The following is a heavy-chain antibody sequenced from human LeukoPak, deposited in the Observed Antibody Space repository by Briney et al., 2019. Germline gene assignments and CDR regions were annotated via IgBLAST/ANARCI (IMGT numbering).Heavy chain of an antibody. CDR1: GDSVSSNSAA. V-gene: IGHV6-1*01. Sequence: SQTLSLTCAISGDSVSSNSAAWNWIRQSPSRGLEWLGRTYYRSKWCNDYAVSVKSRITINPDTSKNQFSLQLNSVTPGDTAVYYCARASHYYDSSGYYYDYFDYWGQGTLVTVSS. CDR2: TYYRSKWCN. J-gene: IGHJ4*02. CDR3: ARASHYYDSSGYYYDYFDY. D-gene: IGHD3-22*01.